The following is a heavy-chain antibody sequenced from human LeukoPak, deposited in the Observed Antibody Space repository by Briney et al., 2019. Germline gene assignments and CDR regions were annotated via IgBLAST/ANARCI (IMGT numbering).Heavy chain of an antibody. J-gene: IGHJ4*02. D-gene: IGHD4-17*01. V-gene: IGHV3-74*01. CDR2: IKGDGSST. Sequence: GGSLRLSCAASGFTFSSYAMSWVRQAPGKGLVWVARIKGDGSSTIYADSVKGRFTISRDNSKNTLYLQTSSLRAEDTAVYYCARASTTVPNLLDHWGRGTLVTVSS. CDR3: ARASTTVPNLLDH. CDR1: GFTFSSYA.